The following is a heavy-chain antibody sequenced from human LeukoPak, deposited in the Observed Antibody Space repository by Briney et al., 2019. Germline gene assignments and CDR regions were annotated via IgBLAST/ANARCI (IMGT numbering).Heavy chain of an antibody. CDR2: IKPDGSDK. J-gene: IGHJ3*02. CDR1: GFTFSSYA. Sequence: GGSLRLSCAASGFTFSSYAMSWVRQAPGKGLDWVANIKPDGSDKKFVDSVKGRFAISRDNAKKSLYLQMNSLRVEDTAVYYCATQTSSEAFEIWGQGTMVTVSS. CDR3: ATQTSSEAFEI. V-gene: IGHV3-7*05. D-gene: IGHD2-2*01.